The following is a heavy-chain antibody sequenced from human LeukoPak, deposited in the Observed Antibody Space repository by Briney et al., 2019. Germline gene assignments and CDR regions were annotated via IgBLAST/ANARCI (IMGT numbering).Heavy chain of an antibody. CDR2: ISSSGSTI. J-gene: IGHJ4*02. Sequence: GGSLRLSCAASGFTFSSYSMNWVRQAPGKGLKWVSYISSSGSTIYYADSVKGRFTISRDNAKNSLYLQMNSLRAEDTAVYYCARDGGSTGPNLDYWGQGTLVTVSS. D-gene: IGHD3-16*01. CDR1: GFTFSSYS. CDR3: ARDGGSTGPNLDY. V-gene: IGHV3-48*04.